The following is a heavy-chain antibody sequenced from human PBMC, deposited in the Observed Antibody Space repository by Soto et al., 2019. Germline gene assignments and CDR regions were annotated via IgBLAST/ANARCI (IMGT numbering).Heavy chain of an antibody. J-gene: IGHJ4*02. Sequence: PGGSLRLSCAASGFTFRGYAMSWVRQAPGKGLEWVSAISGSGGSTYYADSVKGRFTISRDNSKNTLYLQMNSLRAEDTAVYYCAKGADYYGSGSYCDYWGQGTLVTVSS. CDR2: ISGSGGST. CDR3: AKGADYYGSGSYCDY. CDR1: GFTFRGYA. D-gene: IGHD3-10*01. V-gene: IGHV3-23*01.